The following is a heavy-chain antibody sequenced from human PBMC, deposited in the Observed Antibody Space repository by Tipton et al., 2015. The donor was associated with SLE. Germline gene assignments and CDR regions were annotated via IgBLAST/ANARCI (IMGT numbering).Heavy chain of an antibody. CDR1: GYSISSGYY. CDR2: IYHSGST. J-gene: IGHJ6*02. V-gene: IGHV4-38-2*01. D-gene: IGHD2-21*02. Sequence: LRLSCAVSGYSISSGYYWGWIRQPPGKGLEWIGSIYHSGSTYYNPSLKSRVTISVDTSKNQFSLKLSSMTAADTAVYYCARGGTQMTFYYGMDVWGQGTAVTVSS. CDR3: ARGGTQMTFYYGMDV.